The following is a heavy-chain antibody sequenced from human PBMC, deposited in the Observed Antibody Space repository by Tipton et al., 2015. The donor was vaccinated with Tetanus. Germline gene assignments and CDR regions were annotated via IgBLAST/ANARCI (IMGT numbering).Heavy chain of an antibody. CDR1: GLTFSRYA. V-gene: IGHV3-48*03. CDR2: ISSSGSTI. D-gene: IGHD3-22*01. Sequence: SLRLSCAASGLTFSRYAMNWVRQAPGKGLEWVSYISSSGSTIYYADSVKGRFTISRDNAKNSLYLQMNSLRAEDTAVYYCTRAYQDSSGYYPGTPFDYWGQGTLVTVSS. J-gene: IGHJ4*02. CDR3: TRAYQDSSGYYPGTPFDY.